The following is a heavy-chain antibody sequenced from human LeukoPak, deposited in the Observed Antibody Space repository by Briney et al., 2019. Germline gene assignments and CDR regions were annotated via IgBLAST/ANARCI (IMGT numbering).Heavy chain of an antibody. CDR3: ATGAGDFDH. CDR2: FCTTGST. Sequence: SETLSLTCTVSGGAISRWCWSWLRQPAGKGLEWIGRFCTTGSTNCSPSLKSRVTMSVDTSKYQFSLNLISVTAADTAVYYCATGAGDFDHWGQGILVTVSP. CDR1: GGAISRWC. D-gene: IGHD1-14*01. J-gene: IGHJ4*02. V-gene: IGHV4-4*07.